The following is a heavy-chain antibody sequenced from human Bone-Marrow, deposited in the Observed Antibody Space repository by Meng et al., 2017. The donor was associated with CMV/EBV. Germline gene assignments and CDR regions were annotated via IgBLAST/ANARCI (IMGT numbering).Heavy chain of an antibody. J-gene: IGHJ4*02. D-gene: IGHD2/OR15-2a*01. CDR2: INSDGRST. Sequence: GGSLRLSCAASGFTFSSYWMHWVRQAPGKGLVWVSRINSDGRSTTYADSVKGRFTISRDNAKNTLYLQMNSLRAEDTAVYYCASSTGYFLYNERGYWGQGTLVTVSS. CDR3: ASSTGYFLYNERGY. V-gene: IGHV3-74*01. CDR1: GFTFSSYW.